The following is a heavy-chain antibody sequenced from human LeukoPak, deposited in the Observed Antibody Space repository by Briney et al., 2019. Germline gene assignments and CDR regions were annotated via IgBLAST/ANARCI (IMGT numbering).Heavy chain of an antibody. D-gene: IGHD5-18*01. J-gene: IGHJ4*02. V-gene: IGHV4-4*08. Sequence: SETLSLTCTVSGGSISSYYWSWIRQPAGKGLEWIGHIYTSGSTNYNPSLKSRVTISVDTSKNQFSLKLSSVTAADTAVYYCARGYGYSYGSEDSYFDYWGQGTLVTVSS. CDR2: IYTSGST. CDR1: GGSISSYY. CDR3: ARGYGYSYGSEDSYFDY.